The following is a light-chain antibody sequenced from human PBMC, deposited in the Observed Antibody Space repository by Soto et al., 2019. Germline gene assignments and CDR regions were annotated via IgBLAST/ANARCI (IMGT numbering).Light chain of an antibody. CDR1: SSDVGYYNY. V-gene: IGLV2-14*01. CDR3: SSYRSASTLFV. Sequence: QSALTQPASVSGSPGQSITISCTGTSSDVGYYNYVSWCQQHPGKAPKLMIYDVSNRPSGVSNRFSGSKSGNTASLTISGLQAEDDADYYCSSYRSASTLFVFGSGTKVTVL. CDR2: DVS. J-gene: IGLJ1*01.